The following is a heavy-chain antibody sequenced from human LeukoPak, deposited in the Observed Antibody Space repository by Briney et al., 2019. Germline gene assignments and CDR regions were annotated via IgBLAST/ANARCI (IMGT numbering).Heavy chain of an antibody. CDR3: ARRGVNFYYGSGNDC. V-gene: IGHV4-34*01. Sequence: SETLSLTCAVYGGSFSGYYWSWIRQPPGKGLEWIGEINHSGSTNYNPSLKSRVTISVDTSKNQFSLKLSSVTAADTAVYYCARRGVNFYYGSGNDCWGQGTLVTVSS. CDR2: INHSGST. D-gene: IGHD3-10*01. J-gene: IGHJ4*02. CDR1: GGSFSGYY.